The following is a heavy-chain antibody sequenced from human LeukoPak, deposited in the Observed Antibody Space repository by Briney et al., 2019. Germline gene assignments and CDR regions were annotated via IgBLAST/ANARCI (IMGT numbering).Heavy chain of an antibody. V-gene: IGHV3-30*03. CDR3: ARDFLRGFDY. CDR1: GFTFSSYG. D-gene: IGHD5-12*01. J-gene: IGHJ4*02. CDR2: ISYDGSNK. Sequence: PGRSLRLSCAASGFTFSSYGMHWVRQAPGKGLEWVTVISYDGSNKDYADSVKGRFTISRDNSKNTLYLQMNSLRAEDTAVYHCARDFLRGFDYWGQGTLVTVSS.